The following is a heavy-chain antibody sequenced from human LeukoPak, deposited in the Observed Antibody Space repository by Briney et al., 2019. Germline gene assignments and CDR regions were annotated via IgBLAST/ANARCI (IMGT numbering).Heavy chain of an antibody. V-gene: IGHV3-53*01. D-gene: IGHD3-22*01. J-gene: IGHJ3*02. CDR1: GFTVRSNY. Sequence: PGGSLRLSCAASGFTVRSNYMSWVRQAPGQGGEWVSVIYSGGSTYYADSVKGRFTISRDNSKNTQYLQMNSLRAEDTAVYDCARDRRYYDSSGAFDIWGQGTMVTVSS. CDR2: IYSGGST. CDR3: ARDRRYYDSSGAFDI.